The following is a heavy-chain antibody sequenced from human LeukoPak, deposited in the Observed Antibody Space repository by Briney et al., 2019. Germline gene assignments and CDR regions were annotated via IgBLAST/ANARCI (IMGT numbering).Heavy chain of an antibody. CDR2: IYYSGST. CDR3: ARGYYDFWSGYYNDY. V-gene: IGHV4-59*01. J-gene: IGHJ4*02. CDR1: GGSLSSYY. Sequence: PSETLSLTCTVSGGSLSSYYLSWIRQPPGKGLEWIGYIYYSGSTNYNPSLKSRVTVSVDTSKNQFSLKLSSVTAADTAVYYCARGYYDFWSGYYNDYWGQGTLVTVSS. D-gene: IGHD3-3*01.